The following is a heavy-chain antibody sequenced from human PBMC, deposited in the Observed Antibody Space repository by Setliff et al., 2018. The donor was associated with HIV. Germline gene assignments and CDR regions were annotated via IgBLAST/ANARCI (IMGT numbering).Heavy chain of an antibody. D-gene: IGHD5-18*01. CDR3: ARDGRYSFGYGRWFDP. CDR2: IYYSGST. J-gene: IGHJ5*02. CDR1: GGSISSSTYY. V-gene: IGHV4-39*07. Sequence: SETLSLTCTVSGGSISSSTYYWGWIRQPPGKGLEWIGTIYYSGSTYYNPSLKSRLTISVDTSKNQFSLKVNSVTAADTAVYYCARDGRYSFGYGRWFDPWGQGTLVTVSS.